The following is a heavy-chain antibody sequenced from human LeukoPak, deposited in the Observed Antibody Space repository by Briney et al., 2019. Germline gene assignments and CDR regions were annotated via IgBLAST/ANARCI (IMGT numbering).Heavy chain of an antibody. V-gene: IGHV4-38-2*01. Sequence: SETLFLTCAVSGYSISSGYYWGWIRQPPGKGLEWIGSIYHSGSTYYNPSLKSRVTISVDTSKNQFSLKLSSVTAADTAVYYCARAVGASYYYYYYMDVWGKGTTVTVSS. CDR2: IYHSGST. D-gene: IGHD1-26*01. CDR3: ARAVGASYYYYYYMDV. J-gene: IGHJ6*03. CDR1: GYSISSGYY.